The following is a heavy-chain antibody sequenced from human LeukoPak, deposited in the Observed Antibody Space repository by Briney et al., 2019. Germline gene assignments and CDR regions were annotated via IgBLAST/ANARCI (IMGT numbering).Heavy chain of an antibody. J-gene: IGHJ4*02. Sequence: GGSLRLSCAASGFTFSSYGMHWVRQAPGKGLEWVSFIRFDGSNTYHAESVKGRFTISRDNSKNTLYLQMNSLRVEDTAFYYCARDSSMLRGPLVIYYFDFWGQGTLVTVSS. CDR3: ARDSSMLRGPLVIYYFDF. CDR2: IRFDGSNT. D-gene: IGHD3-10*01. V-gene: IGHV3-30*02. CDR1: GFTFSSYG.